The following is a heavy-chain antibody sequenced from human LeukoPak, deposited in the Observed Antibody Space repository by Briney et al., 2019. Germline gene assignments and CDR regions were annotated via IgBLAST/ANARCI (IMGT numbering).Heavy chain of an antibody. V-gene: IGHV4-4*07. Sequence: NPSETLSLTCTVSGGSISSYCWSWIRQPAGKGLEWIGRIYTSGSTNYNPSLKSRVTMSVDTSKNQFSLKLSSVTAADTAVYYCARAPYYYGSGSYYYYYYMDVWGKGTTVTISS. J-gene: IGHJ6*03. CDR2: IYTSGST. D-gene: IGHD3-10*01. CDR1: GGSISSYC. CDR3: ARAPYYYGSGSYYYYYYMDV.